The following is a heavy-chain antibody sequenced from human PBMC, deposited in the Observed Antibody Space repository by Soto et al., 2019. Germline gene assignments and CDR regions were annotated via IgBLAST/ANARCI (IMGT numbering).Heavy chain of an antibody. J-gene: IGHJ4*02. D-gene: IGHD2-15*01. CDR2: INPNSGGT. V-gene: IGHV1-2*04. Sequence: ASVKVSCKASGYTFTGYYMHWVRQAPGQGLEWMGWINPNSGGTNYAQKFQGWVTMTRDTSISTAYMELSRLRSDDTAVYCCARGHCSGGSCYPVDYWGQGTLVTVSS. CDR3: ARGHCSGGSCYPVDY. CDR1: GYTFTGYY.